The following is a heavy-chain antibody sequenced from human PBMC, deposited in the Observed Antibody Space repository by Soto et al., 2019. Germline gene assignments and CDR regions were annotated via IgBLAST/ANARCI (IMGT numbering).Heavy chain of an antibody. Sequence: QVQLQQWGAGLMKPSETLSLTCAVYGGSFSGYYWSWIRQPPGKGLEWIGEINHSGSTNYNPSLKSRVTISVDTSKNQFSLKLSSVTAADTAVYYCARRLEQLNQGPAFDIWGQGTMVTVSS. CDR3: ARRLEQLNQGPAFDI. V-gene: IGHV4-34*01. CDR1: GGSFSGYY. J-gene: IGHJ3*02. D-gene: IGHD6-13*01. CDR2: INHSGST.